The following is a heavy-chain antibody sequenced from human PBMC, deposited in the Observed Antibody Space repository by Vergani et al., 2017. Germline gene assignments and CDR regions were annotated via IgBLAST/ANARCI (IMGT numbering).Heavy chain of an antibody. CDR3: ARDGLHDSSGADYYYGMDV. Sequence: QVQLVQSGAEVKKPGSSVKVSCKASGGTFSSYTISWVRQAPGQGLEWMGRIIPILGIANYAQKFKGRVQITADNSTSTAYMELSSLRSEDTAVYYCARDGLHDSSGADYYYGMDVWGQGTTVTVSS. CDR2: IIPILGIA. CDR1: GGTFSSYT. J-gene: IGHJ6*02. D-gene: IGHD3-22*01. V-gene: IGHV1-69*08.